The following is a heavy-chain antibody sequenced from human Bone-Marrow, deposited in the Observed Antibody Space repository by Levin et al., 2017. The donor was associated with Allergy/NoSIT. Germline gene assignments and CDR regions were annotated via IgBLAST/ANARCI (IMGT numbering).Heavy chain of an antibody. CDR3: ARDGVGTAAGTP. CDR2: IYSGGDT. V-gene: IGHV3-66*01. CDR1: GFTVSRNY. D-gene: IGHD6-13*01. J-gene: IGHJ4*02. Sequence: GESLKISCAASGFTVSRNYMSWVRQAPGKGLEWVSLIYSGGDTQYADSVKGRFTLPRDNSKNTLYLQMNSLRADDTAVYYCARDGVGTAAGTPWGQGTLVTVSS.